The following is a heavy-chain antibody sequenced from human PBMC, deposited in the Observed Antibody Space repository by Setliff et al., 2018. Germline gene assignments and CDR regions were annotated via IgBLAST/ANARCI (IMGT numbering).Heavy chain of an antibody. V-gene: IGHV4-61*09. CDR2: IYTSWST. CDR1: DDSISSRHYY. Sequence: SETLSLTCTVSDDSISSRHYYWSWIRQPAGKGLEWLGQIYTSWSTNYNPSLKGRATLSIDASKKQFSLKLTSVTAADAAVYYCARGRNIAARLFDSWGQGTRVTVSS. J-gene: IGHJ4*02. D-gene: IGHD6-6*01. CDR3: ARGRNIAARLFDS.